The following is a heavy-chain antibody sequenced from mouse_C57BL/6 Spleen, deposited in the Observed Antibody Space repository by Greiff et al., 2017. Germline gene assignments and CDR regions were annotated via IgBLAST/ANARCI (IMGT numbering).Heavy chain of an antibody. CDR2: IHPNSGST. J-gene: IGHJ2*01. CDR3: AREGTMITYFDY. V-gene: IGHV1-64*01. D-gene: IGHD2-4*01. Sequence: VQLQQPGAELVKPGASVKLSCKASGYTFTSYWMHWVKQRPGQGLEWIGMIHPNSGSTNYNEKFKSKATLTVDKSSSTAYMQLSSLTSEDSAVYYCAREGTMITYFDYWGQGTTLTVSS. CDR1: GYTFTSYW.